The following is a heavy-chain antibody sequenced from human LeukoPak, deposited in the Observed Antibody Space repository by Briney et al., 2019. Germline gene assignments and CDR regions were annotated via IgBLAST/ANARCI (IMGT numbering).Heavy chain of an antibody. CDR1: GGSISSYY. D-gene: IGHD4-23*01. J-gene: IGHJ4*02. Sequence: PSETLSLTCTVSGGSISSYYWSWIRQPPGKGLEWIGYIYPSGSTNYNPPLKSRVSISVDPSKSQISLKLSSVTAADTAVYYCARHLFGGNCAPLDYWGEGSLVTVSS. V-gene: IGHV4-4*09. CDR3: ARHLFGGNCAPLDY. CDR2: IYPSGST.